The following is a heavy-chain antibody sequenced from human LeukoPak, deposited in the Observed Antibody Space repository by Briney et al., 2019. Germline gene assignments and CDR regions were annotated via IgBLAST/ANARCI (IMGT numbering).Heavy chain of an antibody. CDR3: ARTARYDFWSGYPPSAGRIRTWFDP. Sequence: SETLSLTCAVYGGSFSGYYWSWIRQPPGKGLEWIGEINHSGSTNYNPSLKSRVTISVDTSKNQFSLKLSSVTAADTAVYYCARTARYDFWSGYPPSAGRIRTWFDPWGQGTLVTVSS. CDR2: INHSGST. V-gene: IGHV4-34*01. J-gene: IGHJ5*02. D-gene: IGHD3-3*01. CDR1: GGSFSGYY.